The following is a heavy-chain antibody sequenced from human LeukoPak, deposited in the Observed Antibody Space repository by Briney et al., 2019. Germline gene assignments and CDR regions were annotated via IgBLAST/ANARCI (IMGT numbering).Heavy chain of an antibody. J-gene: IGHJ3*02. V-gene: IGHV4-4*02. CDR2: IYHSGST. D-gene: IGHD3-22*01. CDR3: ARLRNYYDSSGYYYRDAFDI. CDR1: GGSISSSNW. Sequence: SGTLSLTCAVSGGSISSSNWWSWVRQPPGKGLEWIGEIYHSGSTNYNPSLKSRVTISVDTSKNQFSLKLSSVTAADTAVYYCARLRNYYDSSGYYYRDAFDIWGQGTMVTVSS.